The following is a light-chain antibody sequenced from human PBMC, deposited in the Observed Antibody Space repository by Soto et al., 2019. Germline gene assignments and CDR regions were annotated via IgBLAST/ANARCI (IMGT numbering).Light chain of an antibody. CDR1: SSDAGRYNY. J-gene: IGLJ2*01. CDR2: DVN. V-gene: IGLV2-8*01. Sequence: QSALTQPPSAYGSPGQSVTISCTGTSSDAGRYNYVSWYQQHPGKAPKLIIYDVNQRPSGVPDRFSGSKSGNTASLTVSGLQAEDEADYYCSSYAVNNNLGVFGGGTQLTVL. CDR3: SSYAVNNNLGV.